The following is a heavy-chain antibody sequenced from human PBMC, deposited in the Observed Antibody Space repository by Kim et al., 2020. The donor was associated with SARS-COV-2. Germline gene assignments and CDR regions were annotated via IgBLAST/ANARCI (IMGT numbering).Heavy chain of an antibody. CDR1: GGSITSRSYY. V-gene: IGHV4-39*01. CDR3: TRTGPGVDV. J-gene: IGHJ6*02. Sequence: SETLSLTCAVSGGSITSRSYYWGWIRQSPGKGLEWIATMYYSGSNYYNPSLKSRVTISVDTSKNQISMKLISVSVADTAVYYCTRTGPGVDVWGQGTTVTVSS. D-gene: IGHD3-9*01. CDR2: MYYSGSN.